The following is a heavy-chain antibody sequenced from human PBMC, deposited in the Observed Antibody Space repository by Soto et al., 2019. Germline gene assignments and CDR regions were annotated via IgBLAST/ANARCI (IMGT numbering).Heavy chain of an antibody. J-gene: IGHJ5*02. V-gene: IGHV1-18*01. CDR1: GYTFTSYC. CDR2: ISAYNGNT. Sequence: ASVKVSCKASGYTFTSYCISWVRHAPGQGLEWMGWISAYNGNTNYAQKLQGRVTMTTDTSTSTAYMELRSLRSDDTAVYYCARGGWYDILTGYYNTGDDPWGQGTLVTVSS. D-gene: IGHD3-9*01. CDR3: ARGGWYDILTGYYNTGDDP.